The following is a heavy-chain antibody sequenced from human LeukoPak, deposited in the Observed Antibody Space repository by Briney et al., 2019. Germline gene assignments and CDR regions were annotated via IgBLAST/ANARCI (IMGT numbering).Heavy chain of an antibody. D-gene: IGHD3-3*01. CDR2: ISGSGGST. Sequence: GGSLRLSCAASGFTFSSYAMSWVRQAPGKGLEWVSAISGSGGSTYYADSVKGRFTISRDNSKNTLYLQMNSLRAEDTAVYYCAKVEGFWSGYYTYNWFDPWGQGTLVTVSS. J-gene: IGHJ5*02. V-gene: IGHV3-23*01. CDR1: GFTFSSYA. CDR3: AKVEGFWSGYYTYNWFDP.